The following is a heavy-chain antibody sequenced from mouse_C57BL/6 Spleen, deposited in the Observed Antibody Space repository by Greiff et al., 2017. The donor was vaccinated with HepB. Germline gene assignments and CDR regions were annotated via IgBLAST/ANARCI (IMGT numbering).Heavy chain of an antibody. CDR2: IYPGNGDT. J-gene: IGHJ4*01. CDR1: GYTFTSYN. Sequence: ESGAELVRPGASVKMSCKAPGYTFTSYNMHWVKQTPRQGLEWIGAIYPGNGDTSYNQKFKGKATLTVVKSSNTAYMQLGSLTSEDSAVYFCTSDAMDYWGQGTSVTVSS. CDR3: TSDAMDY. V-gene: IGHV1-12*01.